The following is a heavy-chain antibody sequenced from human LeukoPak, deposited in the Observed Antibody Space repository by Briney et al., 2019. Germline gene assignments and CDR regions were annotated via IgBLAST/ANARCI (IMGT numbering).Heavy chain of an antibody. CDR2: INSDGSWT. CDR3: VSFYETY. J-gene: IGHJ4*02. CDR1: GNYW. D-gene: IGHD2-2*01. V-gene: IGHV3-74*01. Sequence: GGSLRLSCAASGNYWMHWVRQAPGKGLVWVSHINSDGSWTGYADSVKGRSTISKDNAKNTVYLQMNNLRAEDTAVYYCVSFYETYWGRGTLVTVSS.